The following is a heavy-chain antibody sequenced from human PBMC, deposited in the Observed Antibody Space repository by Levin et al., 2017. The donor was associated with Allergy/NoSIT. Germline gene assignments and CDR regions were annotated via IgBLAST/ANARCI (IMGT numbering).Heavy chain of an antibody. J-gene: IGHJ4*02. Sequence: LSLTCAASGSTLSNYVTHWVRQAPGKGLEWVGVISDDGSSEFYIDSVKGRFTISRDNSKNRLYLQMDSLRAEDTALYYCVREIAEEGTWGQGTLVIVSS. CDR3: VREIAEEGT. CDR1: GSTLSNYV. V-gene: IGHV3-30-3*01. D-gene: IGHD1-1*01. CDR2: ISDDGSSE.